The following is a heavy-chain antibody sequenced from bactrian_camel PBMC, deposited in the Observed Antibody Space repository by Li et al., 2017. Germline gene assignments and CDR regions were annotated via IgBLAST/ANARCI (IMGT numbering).Heavy chain of an antibody. CDR2: IDRSGIT. V-gene: IGHV3S26*01. D-gene: IGHD7*01. J-gene: IGHJ4*01. CDR1: GFTFSTYW. Sequence: HVQLVESGGGLVQPGGSLRLSCAASGFTFSTYWMYWVRQAPGKEREGVASIDRSGITSYADSEKGRFTISKDNAKNTLYLKLNSLRTEDTAMYYCAVSTTSYSPVFGQGTQVTVS.